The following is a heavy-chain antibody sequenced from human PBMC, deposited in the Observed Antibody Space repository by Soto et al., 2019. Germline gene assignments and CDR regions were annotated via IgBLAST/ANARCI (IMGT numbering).Heavy chain of an antibody. CDR2: INGDGGSA. V-gene: IGHV3-74*03. D-gene: IGHD3-10*01. CDR1: GFTFSSYW. CDR3: ARGGYYGSGAFDS. J-gene: IGHJ4*02. Sequence: EVQLVESGGGLVQPGGSLRLSCAASGFTFSSYWMHWVRQAPGKGLVWVSRINGDGGSATYADSVKGRFTISRDNAKNTLYRQMNSRSSEDTAVYYCARGGYYGSGAFDSWGQGTLVTVSS.